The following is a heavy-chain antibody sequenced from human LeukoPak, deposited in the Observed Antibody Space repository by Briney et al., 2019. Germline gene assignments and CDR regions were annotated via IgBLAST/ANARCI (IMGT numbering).Heavy chain of an antibody. Sequence: SETLSLTCSVSGGSISSSSYYWGWIRQPPGKGLEWIGSIYYSGSTYYNPSLKSRVAISVDTSKTLLSLKLSSVTAADTAVYYCARHRIAPADDAFDIWGRGTMVTVSS. CDR1: GGSISSSSYY. D-gene: IGHD6-13*01. CDR2: IYYSGST. CDR3: ARHRIAPADDAFDI. V-gene: IGHV4-39*01. J-gene: IGHJ3*02.